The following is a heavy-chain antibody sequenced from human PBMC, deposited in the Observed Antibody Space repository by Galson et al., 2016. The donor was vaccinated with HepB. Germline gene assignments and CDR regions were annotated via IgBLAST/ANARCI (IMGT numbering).Heavy chain of an antibody. CDR3: ARELDHSFYFDY. V-gene: IGHV1-46*02. Sequence: SVKVSCKASGYTFNTYNMHWVRQAPGQGLEWMGIIKPSGGNTIYAQEFQDRITMTRDTSTSTVYMELISLRSEDTAVYYRARELDHSFYFDYWGQGTLLTVSS. D-gene: IGHD1-14*01. J-gene: IGHJ4*02. CDR2: IKPSGGNT. CDR1: GYTFNTYN.